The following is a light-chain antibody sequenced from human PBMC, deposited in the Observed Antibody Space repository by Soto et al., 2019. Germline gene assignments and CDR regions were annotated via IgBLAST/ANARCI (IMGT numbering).Light chain of an antibody. CDR3: QQSSTSPFT. J-gene: IGKJ4*01. CDR1: QSVSSSY. Sequence: EIGLTQSPDTLSLSPGERATLSCRASQSVSSSYLAWYQQKPGQAPRLLIHGAVSRATGIPDRFRGGGSGTDFTLTISRLEPEDCAVYYCQQSSTSPFTFGGGTKVEI. CDR2: GAV. V-gene: IGKV3-20*01.